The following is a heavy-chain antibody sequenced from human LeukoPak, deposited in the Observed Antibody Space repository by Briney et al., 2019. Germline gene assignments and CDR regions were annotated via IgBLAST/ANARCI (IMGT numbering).Heavy chain of an antibody. CDR3: ARERKQQLVRPDYYYYYMDV. V-gene: IGHV4-61*02. CDR2: IYTSGST. J-gene: IGHJ6*03. D-gene: IGHD6-13*01. CDR1: GGSISSGSYY. Sequence: SETLSLTCTVSGGSISSGSYYWSWIRQPAGKGLEWIGRIYTSGSTNYNPSLKSRVTISVDTSKNQFSLKLSSVTAADTAVYYCARERKQQLVRPDYYYYYMDVWGKGTTVTVSS.